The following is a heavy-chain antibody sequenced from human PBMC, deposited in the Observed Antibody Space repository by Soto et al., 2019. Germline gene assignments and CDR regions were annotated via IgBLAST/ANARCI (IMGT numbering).Heavy chain of an antibody. CDR3: SRDKWVPMASFDR. D-gene: IGHD1-1*01. J-gene: IGHJ5*02. Sequence: ASVKVSCKTSGYTFTDYSIHWVRQAPGQRLEWMAWINPANGDTKFSQKFQGRLTITSDTSATTAYMDLTSLRSEDTAVYSCSRDKWVPMASFDRWGQVTLVTVS. CDR2: INPANGDT. V-gene: IGHV1-3*01. CDR1: GYTFTDYS.